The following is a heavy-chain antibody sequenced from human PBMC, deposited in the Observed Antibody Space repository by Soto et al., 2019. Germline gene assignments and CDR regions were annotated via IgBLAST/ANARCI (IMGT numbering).Heavy chain of an antibody. CDR1: GYTFTAYY. D-gene: IGHD3-22*01. V-gene: IGHV1-2*02. Sequence: QVQLVQSGAEVKKPGASVKVSCKASGYTFTAYYMHWLRQAPGQGLEWMGWIDPNSGGTNYAQRFQGRVTVTNDTSISTTYLVLSSLGSDDTAVYYCARGDFDRSGNYNAGWFARLGQGTLVTVSS. CDR2: IDPNSGGT. CDR3: ARGDFDRSGNYNAGWFAR. J-gene: IGHJ5*02.